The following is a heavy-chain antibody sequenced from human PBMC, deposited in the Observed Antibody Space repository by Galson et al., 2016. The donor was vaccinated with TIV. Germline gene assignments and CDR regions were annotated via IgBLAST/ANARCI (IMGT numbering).Heavy chain of an antibody. D-gene: IGHD4-17*01. V-gene: IGHV3-23*01. J-gene: IGHJ4*02. CDR2: ISVSGGRT. CDR1: GFTFSNHA. CDR3: ARGGGYGDVYFDF. Sequence: SLRLSCAASGFTFSNHAMSWVRQAPGKGLEWVSAISVSGGRTYYADSVKGRFTISRDNSKNTLYLQMDRRRAEDTAVYYCARGGGYGDVYFDFRGQGSLVTVSS.